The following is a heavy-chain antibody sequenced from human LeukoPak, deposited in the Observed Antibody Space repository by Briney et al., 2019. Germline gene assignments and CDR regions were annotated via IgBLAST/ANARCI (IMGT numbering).Heavy chain of an antibody. V-gene: IGHV3-7*01. CDR2: IRQDGSEK. CDR3: ARDNGVVHGVYYMDV. D-gene: IGHD3-3*01. Sequence: GGSLRLSCAASGFTFSNYWMTWARQAPGKGLEWVADIRQDGSEKLYVNSVRGRFTISRDNAKMSLFLQMNSLRAEDTAVYYCARDNGVVHGVYYMDVWGKGTTVTVS. J-gene: IGHJ6*03. CDR1: GFTFSNYW.